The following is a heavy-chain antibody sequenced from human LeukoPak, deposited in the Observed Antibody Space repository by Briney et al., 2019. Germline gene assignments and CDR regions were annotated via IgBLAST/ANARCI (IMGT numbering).Heavy chain of an antibody. D-gene: IGHD6-13*01. V-gene: IGHV4-39*07. CDR2: IYYSGTT. CDR1: GGSISSSTYY. J-gene: IGHJ6*03. CDR3: ARGTFSSSWGKLDGTLYYYYYMDV. Sequence: PSETLSLTCTVSGGSISSSTYYWAWVRQPPGKGLEWIASIYYSGTTYYNPSLKSRVTMSVDTSKNQFSLKLSSVTAADTAVYYCARGTFSSSWGKLDGTLYYYYYMDVWGKGTTVTISS.